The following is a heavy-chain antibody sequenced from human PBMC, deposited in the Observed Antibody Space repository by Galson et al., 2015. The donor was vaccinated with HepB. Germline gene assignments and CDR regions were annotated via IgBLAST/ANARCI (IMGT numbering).Heavy chain of an antibody. V-gene: IGHV4-39*02. CDR1: GGSVSSANSY. CDR2: IYYSGST. D-gene: IGHD6-6*01. J-gene: IGHJ2*01. Sequence: LSLTCTVSGGSVSSANSYWSWIRQPPGKGLEWIGYIYYSGSTYYNTSLKSRVTISVDTSKNQFSLKLSSVTAADTAVYYCAREYSSSSLWYFDLWGRGTLVTVSS. CDR3: AREYSSSSLWYFDL.